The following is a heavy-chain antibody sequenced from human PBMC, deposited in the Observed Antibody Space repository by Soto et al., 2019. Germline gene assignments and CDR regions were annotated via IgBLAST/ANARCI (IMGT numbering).Heavy chain of an antibody. D-gene: IGHD3-3*01. J-gene: IGHJ5*02. CDR2: IYYSGST. Sequence: PSETLSLTCTVSGGSISSYYWSWIRQPPGKGLEWIGCIYYSGSTNYNPSLKSRVTISVDTSKNQFSLKLSSVTAADTAVYYCARHNGWGGSPTWFDPRGQGTLVTVSS. CDR3: ARHNGWGGSPTWFDP. CDR1: GGSISSYY. V-gene: IGHV4-59*08.